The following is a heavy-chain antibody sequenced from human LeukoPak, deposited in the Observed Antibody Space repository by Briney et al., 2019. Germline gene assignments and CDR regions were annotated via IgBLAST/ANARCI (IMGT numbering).Heavy chain of an antibody. CDR1: GYTFTGYY. CDR3: ARVKYYDILTGPPLDAFDI. V-gene: IGHV1-69*04. CDR2: ITPILGIA. J-gene: IGHJ3*02. D-gene: IGHD3-9*01. Sequence: SVKVSCKASGYTFTGYYMHWVRQAPGQGLEWMGRITPILGIANYAQKFQGRVTITADKSTSTAYMELSSLRSEDTAVYYCARVKYYDILTGPPLDAFDIWGQGTMVTVSS.